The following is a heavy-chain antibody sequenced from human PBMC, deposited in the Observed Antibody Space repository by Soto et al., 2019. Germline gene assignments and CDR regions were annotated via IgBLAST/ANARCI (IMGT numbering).Heavy chain of an antibody. CDR3: ARDLPSGIIPEMGYYYYGMDV. CDR2: INPSGGST. CDR1: GYTFTSYY. J-gene: IGHJ6*02. V-gene: IGHV1-46*01. Sequence: ASVKVSCKASGYTFTSYYMHWVRQAPGQGLEWMGIINPSGGSTSYAQKFQGRVTMTRDTSTSTVYMELSSLRSEDTAVYYCARDLPSGIIPEMGYYYYGMDVWGQGTTVTVSS. D-gene: IGHD3-16*01.